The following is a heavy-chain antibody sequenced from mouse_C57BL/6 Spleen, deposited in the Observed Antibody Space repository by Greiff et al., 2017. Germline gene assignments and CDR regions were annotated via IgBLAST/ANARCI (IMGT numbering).Heavy chain of an antibody. D-gene: IGHD4-1*01. J-gene: IGHJ2*01. CDR1: GYTFTSYW. Sequence: QVQLQQPGAELVRPGTSVKLSCKASGYTFTSYWMHWVKQRPGQGLEWIGVIDPSDSYTNYNQKFKGKATLTVDTYSSTAYMQLSSLTSEDSAVYYCARDWGHFDYWGQGTTRTVSS. V-gene: IGHV1-59*01. CDR3: ARDWGHFDY. CDR2: IDPSDSYT.